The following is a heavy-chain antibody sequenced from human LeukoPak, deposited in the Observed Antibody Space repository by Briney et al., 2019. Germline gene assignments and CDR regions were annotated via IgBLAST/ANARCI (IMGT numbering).Heavy chain of an antibody. CDR3: ARGTYSSSWYELDY. D-gene: IGHD6-13*01. CDR2: IRYDGSYK. CDR1: GFTFSSYG. Sequence: GGSLRLSCAASGFTFSSYGMHWVRQAPGKGLEWVAFIRYDGSYKYYADSVKSRFTISRDNSKNTLYLQMNSLRAEDTAVYYCARGTYSSSWYELDYWGQGTLVTVSS. V-gene: IGHV3-30*02. J-gene: IGHJ4*02.